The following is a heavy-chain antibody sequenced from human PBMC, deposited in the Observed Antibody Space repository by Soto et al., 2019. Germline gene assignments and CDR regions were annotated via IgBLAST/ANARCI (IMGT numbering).Heavy chain of an antibody. V-gene: IGHV1-18*01. CDR3: ARDDYGGYNSFDY. J-gene: IGHJ4*02. D-gene: IGHD4-17*01. Sequence: ASVKVSCKASGYTFTSYGISWVRQAPGQGLEWMGWISAYNGNTNYAQKPQGRVTMTTDTSTSTAYMDLRSLRSDDTTVYYCARDDYGGYNSFDYWGQGTLVTVSS. CDR1: GYTFTSYG. CDR2: ISAYNGNT.